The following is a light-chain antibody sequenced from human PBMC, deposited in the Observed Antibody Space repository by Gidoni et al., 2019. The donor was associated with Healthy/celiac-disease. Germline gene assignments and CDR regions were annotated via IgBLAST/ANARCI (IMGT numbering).Light chain of an antibody. Sequence: IVLTQSPVTLSLSPGERATLSCRASQSVSSSYLAWYQQKPGQAPSLLIYGASSRATGIPDRVSGSGSGTDFTITISRLEPEDFAVYYCQQYGSTAGWTFGQGTKVEIK. J-gene: IGKJ1*01. CDR1: QSVSSSY. V-gene: IGKV3-20*01. CDR2: GAS. CDR3: QQYGSTAGWT.